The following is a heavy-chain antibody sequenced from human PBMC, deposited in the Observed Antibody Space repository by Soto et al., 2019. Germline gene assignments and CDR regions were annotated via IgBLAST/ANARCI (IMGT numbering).Heavy chain of an antibody. CDR3: AKETGSTMYPVDY. D-gene: IGHD1-1*01. CDR1: GVTFSSDA. CDR2: ISGSGGST. Sequence: EVQLLESGGGLVQPGGSLRLSCAASGVTFSSDARSWVRQAPGKGLEWVSAISGSGGSTYYAESVKGRFTISRANSNNNLYLQMNSLTAEDTAVYYCAKETGSTMYPVDYWGQGTLGTVSS. V-gene: IGHV3-23*01. J-gene: IGHJ4*02.